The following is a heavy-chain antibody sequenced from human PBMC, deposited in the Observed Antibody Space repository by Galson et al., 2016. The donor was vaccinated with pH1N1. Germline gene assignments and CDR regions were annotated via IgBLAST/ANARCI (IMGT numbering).Heavy chain of an antibody. CDR3: AHRRRGSGTPGVYDY. CDR2: FYWDGDQ. D-gene: IGHD3-10*01. J-gene: IGHJ4*02. CDR1: GFSLTNSGVA. V-gene: IGHV2-5*02. Sequence: PALVKPPQTLTLTCTFPGFSLTNSGVAVGWIRQPPGKALEWLALFYWDGDQRSSPSLKSRLTITKDTSKNQVALTMTNVDPVDTATYYCAHRRRGSGTPGVYDYWGQGTLVTVSS.